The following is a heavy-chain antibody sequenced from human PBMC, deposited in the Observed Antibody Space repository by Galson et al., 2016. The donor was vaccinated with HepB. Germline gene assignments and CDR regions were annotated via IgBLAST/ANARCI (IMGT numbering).Heavy chain of an antibody. D-gene: IGHD2-2*01. J-gene: IGHJ4*02. CDR1: GGSITSGTKY. Sequence: TLSLTCTVSGGSITSGTKYWTWIRRPAGKGLEWIGGISTSGTANYNPSLRSRVTISLDTSKTHLSLKLRSVTASATAMYYCARMPDSWGQGTLVTVSS. V-gene: IGHV4-61*02. CDR2: ISTSGTA. CDR3: ARMPDS.